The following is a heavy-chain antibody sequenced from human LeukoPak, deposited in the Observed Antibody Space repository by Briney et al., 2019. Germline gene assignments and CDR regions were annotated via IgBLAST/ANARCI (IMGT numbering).Heavy chain of an antibody. CDR1: GFTFSSYS. CDR2: ISSSSSTI. CDR3: ARVKVVGALDAFDI. V-gene: IGHV3-48*01. J-gene: IGHJ3*02. D-gene: IGHD1-26*01. Sequence: PGGSLRLSCAASGFTFSSYSMSWVRQAPGKGLEWVSYISSSSSTIYYADSVKGRFTISRDNAKNSLYLQMNSLRAEDTAVYYCARVKVVGALDAFDIWGQGTMVTVSS.